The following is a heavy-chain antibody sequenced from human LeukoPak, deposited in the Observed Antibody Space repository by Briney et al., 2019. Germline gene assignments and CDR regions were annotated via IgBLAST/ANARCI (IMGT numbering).Heavy chain of an antibody. CDR2: INWNGGST. V-gene: IGHV3-20*04. J-gene: IGHJ4*02. CDR1: GFPFDDYG. Sequence: GGSLRLSCAASGFPFDDYGMSWVRQAPGKGLEWVSRINWNGGSTGYADSVKGRFTISRDNAKNSLYLQMNSQRAEDTALYYCAREWGEQHFDYWGQGTLVTVSS. CDR3: AREWGEQHFDY. D-gene: IGHD3-16*01.